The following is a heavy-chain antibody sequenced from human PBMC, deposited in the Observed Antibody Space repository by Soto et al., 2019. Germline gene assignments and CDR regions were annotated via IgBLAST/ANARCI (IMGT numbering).Heavy chain of an antibody. J-gene: IGHJ4*02. CDR1: GGTFSSYT. CDR2: IIPILGIA. CDR3: ARTTLIRGYSGYEPFDY. D-gene: IGHD5-12*01. V-gene: IGHV1-69*02. Sequence: QVQLVQSGAEVKKPGSSVKVSCKASGGTFSSYTISWVRQAPGQGLEWMGSIIPILGIANYAQKFQGRVTITADKSTSTAYMELSSLRSEDTAVYYCARTTLIRGYSGYEPFDYWGQGTLVTVSS.